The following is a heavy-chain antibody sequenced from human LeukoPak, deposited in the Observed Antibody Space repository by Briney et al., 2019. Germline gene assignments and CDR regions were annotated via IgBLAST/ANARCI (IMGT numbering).Heavy chain of an antibody. CDR3: AGYVWGTYRYTNY. D-gene: IGHD3-16*02. V-gene: IGHV3-23*01. J-gene: IGHJ4*02. Sequence: HAGGSLRLSCAASGFTFSSYAMSRVRQAPGQGPEWVSGISGHSDSTYHADSVKGRFTISRDNSKNTLYLQMNSLRAEDTAVYYCAGYVWGTYRYTNYWGQGTLVTVSS. CDR2: ISGHSDST. CDR1: GFTFSSYA.